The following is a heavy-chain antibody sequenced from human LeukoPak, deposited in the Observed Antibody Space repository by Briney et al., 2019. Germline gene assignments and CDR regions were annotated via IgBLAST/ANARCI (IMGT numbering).Heavy chain of an antibody. J-gene: IGHJ6*03. CDR2: IYHSGST. Sequence: SETLSLTCAVSGYSISSGDYWAWIRQPPGKGLEWIGSIYHSGSTYYNPSLKSRVTISVDTSKNQFSLKLSSLTATDTAVYYCARGGYYYYYMDVWGKGTTVTVSS. CDR1: GYSISSGDY. V-gene: IGHV4-38-2*01. D-gene: IGHD3-16*01. CDR3: ARGGYYYYYMDV.